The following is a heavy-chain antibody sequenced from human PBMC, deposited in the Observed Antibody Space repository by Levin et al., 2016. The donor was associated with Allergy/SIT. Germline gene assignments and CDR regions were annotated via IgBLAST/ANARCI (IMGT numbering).Heavy chain of an antibody. V-gene: IGHV4-59*01. CDR1: GGSISSYY. Sequence: SETLSLTCTVSGGSISSYYWSWIRQPPGKGLEWIGYIYYSGSTNYNPSLKSRVTISVDTSKNQFSLKLSSVTAADTAVYYCARDGPYCGGDCYVFDYWGQGTLVTVSS. CDR2: IYYSGST. CDR3: ARDGPYCGGDCYVFDY. J-gene: IGHJ4*02. D-gene: IGHD2-21*01.